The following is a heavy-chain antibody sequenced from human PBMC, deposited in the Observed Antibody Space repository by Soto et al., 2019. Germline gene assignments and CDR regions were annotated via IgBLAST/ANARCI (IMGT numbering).Heavy chain of an antibody. CDR2: IYYSGST. D-gene: IGHD5-18*01. Sequence: SETLSLTCTVSGGSISSYYWSWIRQPPGKGLEWIGYIYYSGSTNYNPSLKSRVTISVDTSKNQFSLKLSSVTAADTAVYYCARDSRGYSYEGDYYYYGMDVWGQGTTVTVSS. CDR3: ARDSRGYSYEGDYYYYGMDV. J-gene: IGHJ6*02. CDR1: GGSISSYY. V-gene: IGHV4-59*01.